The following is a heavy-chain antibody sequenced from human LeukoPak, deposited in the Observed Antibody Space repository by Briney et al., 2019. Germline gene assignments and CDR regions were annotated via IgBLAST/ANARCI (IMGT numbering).Heavy chain of an antibody. V-gene: IGHV4-34*01. Sequence: SETLSLTCAVYGGSFSGYHWSWIRQPPGKGLEWIGEINHSGSTNYNPSLESRVTISVDTSKNQFSLKLSSVTAADTAVYYCARGLIDNWFDPWGQGTLVTVSS. D-gene: IGHD3-16*01. CDR1: GGSFSGYH. J-gene: IGHJ5*02. CDR3: ARGLIDNWFDP. CDR2: INHSGST.